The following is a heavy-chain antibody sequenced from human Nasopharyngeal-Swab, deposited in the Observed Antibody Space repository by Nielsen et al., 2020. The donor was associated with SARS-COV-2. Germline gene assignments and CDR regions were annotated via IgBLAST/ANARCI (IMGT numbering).Heavy chain of an antibody. CDR2: INTNTGNP. CDR3: ARDLGVVVPERADY. J-gene: IGHJ4*02. V-gene: IGHV7-4-1*02. D-gene: IGHD2-2*01. Sequence: ASVKVSCKASGYTFTSYGISWVRQAPGRGLEWMGWINTNTGNPTYAQGFTGRFVFSLDTSVSTAYLQISSLKAEDTAVYYCARDLGVVVPERADYWGQGTLVTVSS. CDR1: GYTFTSYG.